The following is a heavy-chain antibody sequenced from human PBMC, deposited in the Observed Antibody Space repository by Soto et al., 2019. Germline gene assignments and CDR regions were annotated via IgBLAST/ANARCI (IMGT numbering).Heavy chain of an antibody. Sequence: GGSLRLSCVAAGVMFTKSTMSWVRQAPGKGLEWVSSITSASDYIFYADSVKGRFTISRDNANNSLYLQMNSLRAEDTAVYYCARVGTGSSTPLDIWGQGTMVTVSS. J-gene: IGHJ3*02. CDR3: ARVGTGSSTPLDI. CDR2: ITSASDYI. V-gene: IGHV3-21*01. D-gene: IGHD3-9*01. CDR1: GVMFTKST.